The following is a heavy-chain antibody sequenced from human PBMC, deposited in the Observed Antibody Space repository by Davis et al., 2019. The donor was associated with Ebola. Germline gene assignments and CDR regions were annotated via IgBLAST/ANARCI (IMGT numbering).Heavy chain of an antibody. CDR2: INTYTGDP. D-gene: IGHD4-11*01. CDR3: ARSGVDTTTHWTY. J-gene: IGHJ4*02. V-gene: IGHV7-4-1*02. Sequence: ASVKVSCKASGYPFTSHPMNWVRQAPGQGLEWMGWINTYTGDPTYAQGFTGRFVFSLDTPVNTAYLQISSLKPEDTAVYYCARSGVDTTTHWTYWGQGTLVTVSS. CDR1: GYPFTSHP.